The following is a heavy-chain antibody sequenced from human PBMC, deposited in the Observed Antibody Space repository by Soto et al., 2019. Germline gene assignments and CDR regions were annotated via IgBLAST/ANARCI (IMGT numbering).Heavy chain of an antibody. J-gene: IGHJ3*02. CDR3: ARGLDCSGGSCYDTFTDDAFDI. CDR2: ISSSSSYI. V-gene: IGHV3-21*01. Sequence: PGGSLRLSCAASGFTFSSYSMNWVRQAPGKGLEWVSSISSSSSYIYYADSVKGRFTISRDNAKNSLYLQMNSLRAEDTAVYYCARGLDCSGGSCYDTFTDDAFDIWGQGTMVTVSS. CDR1: GFTFSSYS. D-gene: IGHD2-15*01.